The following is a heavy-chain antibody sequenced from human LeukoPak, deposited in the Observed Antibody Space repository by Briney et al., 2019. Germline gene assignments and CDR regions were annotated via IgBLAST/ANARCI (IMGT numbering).Heavy chain of an antibody. J-gene: IGHJ4*02. Sequence: GASVKVSCKASGYTFTSYAMHWVRQSPGQRLEWMGWINAGNGNTKYSQKFQGRVTITRDTSASTAYMELSSLRSEDTAVYYCARESSITMVRGWGGGYFDYWGQGTLVTVSS. V-gene: IGHV1-3*01. CDR3: ARESSITMVRGWGGGYFDY. CDR2: INAGNGNT. D-gene: IGHD3-10*01. CDR1: GYTFTSYA.